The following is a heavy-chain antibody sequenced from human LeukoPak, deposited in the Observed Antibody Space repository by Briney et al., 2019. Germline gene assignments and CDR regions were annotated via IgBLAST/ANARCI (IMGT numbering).Heavy chain of an antibody. V-gene: IGHV4-39*01. J-gene: IGHJ5*02. D-gene: IGHD5-12*01. CDR3: ATGIGAYNWFDP. Sequence: PSETLSLTCTVSGGSISSSSYHWGWIRQPPGKGLEWIGSIYYSGSTYYNPSLKSRVTISVDTSKNQFSLKLSSVTAADTAVYYCATGIGAYNWFDPWGQGTLVTVSS. CDR1: GGSISSSSYH. CDR2: IYYSGST.